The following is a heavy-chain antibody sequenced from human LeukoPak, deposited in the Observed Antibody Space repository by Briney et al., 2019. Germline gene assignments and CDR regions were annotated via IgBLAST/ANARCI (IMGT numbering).Heavy chain of an antibody. CDR3: ACDYGGNSGVDY. J-gene: IGHJ4*02. V-gene: IGHV3-33*08. Sequence: PGGSLRLSCAASGFTFSSYGMHWVRQAPGKGLEWVTFIWFDGSDKYYADSVKGRLTISRDNSKNTLYLQMNSLRAEDTAVYYCACDYGGNSGVDYWGQGTLVTVSS. CDR2: IWFDGSDK. D-gene: IGHD4-23*01. CDR1: GFTFSSYG.